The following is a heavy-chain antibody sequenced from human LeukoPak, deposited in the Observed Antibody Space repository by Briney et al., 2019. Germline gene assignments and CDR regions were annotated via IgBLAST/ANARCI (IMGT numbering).Heavy chain of an antibody. CDR3: ARGGMVRGPLPYYNMDV. D-gene: IGHD3-10*01. CDR1: GFTVSTIY. J-gene: IGHJ6*02. Sequence: GGSLRLSCAASGFTVSTIYMTWVRQAPGKGLEWVSVIYTDDTTYYAGSVRGRFTISRDSSKNTLYLHMASVRAEDTAMYYCARGGMVRGPLPYYNMDVWGLGTTVTVSS. CDR2: IYTDDTT. V-gene: IGHV3-53*01.